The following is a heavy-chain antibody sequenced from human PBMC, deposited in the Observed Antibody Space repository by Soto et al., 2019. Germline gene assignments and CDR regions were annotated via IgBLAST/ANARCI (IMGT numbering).Heavy chain of an antibody. D-gene: IGHD1-20*01. J-gene: IGHJ6*02. CDR1: GFSITSPGMS. V-gene: IGHV2-70*13. Sequence: SGPTLGEPTETLTLTCTFSGFSITSPGMSVSWIRQPPGRALEWLALIERDDDDKYYSTSLKTRLTISKDTRKNQVVLTMANMDPADTATYYCARSIRGPRKFNGMDVWGQGTRSPSP. CDR2: IERDDDDK. CDR3: ARSIRGPRKFNGMDV.